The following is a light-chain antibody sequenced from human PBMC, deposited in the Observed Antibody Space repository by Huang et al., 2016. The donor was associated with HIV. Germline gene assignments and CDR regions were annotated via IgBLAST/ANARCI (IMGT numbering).Light chain of an antibody. CDR3: MQTLQASFT. CDR1: ESLLHSNGVYY. J-gene: IGKJ4*01. Sequence: DLVMTQSPLSLPVTPGEPASISCRSSESLLHSNGVYYLDWYLQKPGQPPQLCIYLGSNRASGVPDRFSGSGSGTDFTLQISRVEAEDFGIYYCMQTLQASFTFGGGTKVEMK. V-gene: IGKV2-28*01. CDR2: LGS.